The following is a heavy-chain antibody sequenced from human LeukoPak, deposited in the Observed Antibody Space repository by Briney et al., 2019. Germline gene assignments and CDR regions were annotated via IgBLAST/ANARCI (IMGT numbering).Heavy chain of an antibody. J-gene: IGHJ5*02. CDR1: GYTFTSYG. CDR3: ARRDYCSGTSCPNWFDP. V-gene: IGHV1-18*01. Sequence: GASVKVSCKASGYTFTSYGISWVRQAPGQGLEWMGWISAYNGNTNYAQKLQGRVTMTTDTSTSTAYMELRSLRSDDTAVYYCARRDYCSGTSCPNWFDPWGQGTLVTVSS. D-gene: IGHD2-2*01. CDR2: ISAYNGNT.